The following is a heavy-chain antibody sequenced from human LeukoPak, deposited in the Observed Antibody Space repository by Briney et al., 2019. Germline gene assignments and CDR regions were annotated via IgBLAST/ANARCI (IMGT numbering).Heavy chain of an antibody. V-gene: IGHV3-11*01. D-gene: IGHD3-16*02. CDR2: ISSSGSTI. CDR3: ARFPLRLGELSYKNWFDP. CDR1: GFTFSDYY. J-gene: IGHJ5*02. Sequence: GGSLRLSCAASGFTFSDYYMSWIRQAPGKGLEWVSYISSSGSTIYYADSVKGRFTISRDNAKNSLYLQMNSLGAEDTAVYYCARFPLRLGELSYKNWFDPWGQGTLVTVSS.